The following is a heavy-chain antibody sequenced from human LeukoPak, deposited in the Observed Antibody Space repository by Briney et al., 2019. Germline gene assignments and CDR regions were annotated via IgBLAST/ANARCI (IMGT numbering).Heavy chain of an antibody. Sequence: PGASLRLSCAASGFTFSSHPMSWVRQAPGRGLEWVSSITDSGGATYYADSVKGRFTISRDNSKNTLDLQMNSRRADDAALYGCGRHEPIFDYWGQGTLVAVSA. J-gene: IGHJ4*02. CDR3: GRHEPIFDY. V-gene: IGHV3-23*01. CDR2: ITDSGGAT. CDR1: GFTFSSHP.